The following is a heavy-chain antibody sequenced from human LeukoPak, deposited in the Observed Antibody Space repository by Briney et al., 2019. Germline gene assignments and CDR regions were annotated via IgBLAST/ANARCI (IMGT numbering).Heavy chain of an antibody. CDR2: ISGSGGST. CDR3: ARARWSGYSSDY. V-gene: IGHV3-23*01. Sequence: GGSLRLSCAASGFTFSSYAKSWVRQAPGKGLEWVSAISGSGGSTYYADSVKSRFTISRDNSKNTLYLQMNSLRAEDTAVYYCARARWSGYSSDYWGQGTLVTVSS. J-gene: IGHJ4*02. CDR1: GFTFSSYA. D-gene: IGHD3-3*01.